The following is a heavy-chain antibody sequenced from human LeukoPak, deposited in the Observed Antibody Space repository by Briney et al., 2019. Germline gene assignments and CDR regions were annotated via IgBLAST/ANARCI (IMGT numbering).Heavy chain of an antibody. CDR2: SDIDGSNT. CDR1: GFTFSSYW. CDR3: TRDRDGYFDL. Sequence: PGGSLRLSCAAPGFTFSSYWMHWVRHVPGKGLVWVSFSDIDGSNTRYADSVKGRFTISRDNAKNTLYLQMNSLRAEDTAVYYCTRDRDGYFDLWGRGTLVTVSS. V-gene: IGHV3-74*01. J-gene: IGHJ2*01.